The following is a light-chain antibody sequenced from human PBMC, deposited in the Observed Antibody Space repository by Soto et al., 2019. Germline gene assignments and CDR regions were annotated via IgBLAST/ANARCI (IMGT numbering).Light chain of an antibody. CDR3: AAWDDRLIGYV. CDR2: SDN. V-gene: IGLV1-44*01. J-gene: IGLJ1*01. CDR1: SSDIGSNT. Sequence: QSVLTQPPSASGTPGQRVTISCSGSSSDIGSNTVSWYQQLPGTAPKLLIYSDNQRPSGVPDRFSGSKSGTSASLAISGLQSEDEADSYCAAWDDRLIGYVFGTGTKLTVL.